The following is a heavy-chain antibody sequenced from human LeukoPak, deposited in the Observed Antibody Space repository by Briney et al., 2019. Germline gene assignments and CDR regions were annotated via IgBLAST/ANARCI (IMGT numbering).Heavy chain of an antibody. CDR2: IIPIFGTA. Sequence: SVKVSRKASGGTFSSYAISWVRQAPGQGLEWMGRIIPIFGTANYAQKFQGRVTITADKSTSTAYMELSSLRSEDTAVYYCAREGGYSSGWVDYWGQGTLVTVSS. CDR1: GGTFSSYA. CDR3: AREGGYSSGWVDY. D-gene: IGHD6-19*01. V-gene: IGHV1-69*06. J-gene: IGHJ4*02.